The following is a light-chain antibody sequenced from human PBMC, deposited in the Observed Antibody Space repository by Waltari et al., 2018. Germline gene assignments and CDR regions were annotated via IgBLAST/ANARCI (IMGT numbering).Light chain of an antibody. Sequence: QSALTQPAPVSGSPGQSITISSTGTSSDHGTHDLVPWYQQHPGKAPTILIYAVTKSPSGVAWRFSGSKSGNTASLTISGLQAEDEADYYCCSYAGSSTYVFGTGTKVTVL. CDR1: SSDHGTHDL. CDR2: AVT. J-gene: IGLJ1*01. CDR3: CSYAGSSTYV. V-gene: IGLV2-23*02.